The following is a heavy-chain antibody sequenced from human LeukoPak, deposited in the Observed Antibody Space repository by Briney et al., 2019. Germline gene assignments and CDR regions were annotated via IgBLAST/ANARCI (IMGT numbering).Heavy chain of an antibody. CDR2: ISYDGSNK. J-gene: IGHJ4*02. CDR3: ARDSYGPSYSSGWFDY. D-gene: IGHD6-19*01. CDR1: GFAFSSYA. Sequence: PGRSLRLSCAASGFAFSSYAMHWVRQAPGKGLEWVAVISYDGSNKYYADSVKGRFTISRDNSKNTLYLQMNSLRAEDTAVYYCARDSYGPSYSSGWFDYWGQGTLVTVSS. V-gene: IGHV3-30-3*01.